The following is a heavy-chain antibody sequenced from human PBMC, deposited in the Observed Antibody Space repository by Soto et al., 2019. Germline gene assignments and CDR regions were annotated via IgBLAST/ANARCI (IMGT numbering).Heavy chain of an antibody. J-gene: IGHJ6*02. V-gene: IGHV3-30*18. Sequence: QVQLVESGGGVVQPGRSLRLSCAASGFTFSSYGMHWVRQAPGKGLEWVAVISYDGSNKYYADSVKGRFTISRYNSKNTLYLQMNSLSAEDTAVYYCAKDLGVDYGDYSVWGQGTTVTVSS. CDR1: GFTFSSYG. CDR2: ISYDGSNK. D-gene: IGHD4-17*01. CDR3: AKDLGVDYGDYSV.